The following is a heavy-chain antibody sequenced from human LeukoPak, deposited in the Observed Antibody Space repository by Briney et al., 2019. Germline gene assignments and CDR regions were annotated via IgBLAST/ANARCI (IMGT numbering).Heavy chain of an antibody. Sequence: GGSLRLSCAASGFTFSSYAMSWVRQAPGKGLEWVSAISGSGGSTYHADSVKGRFTISRDNSKNTLYLQMNSLRAEDTAVYYCAKDLPYFSSGWYLPSFDYWGQGTLVTVSS. J-gene: IGHJ4*02. V-gene: IGHV3-23*01. CDR1: GFTFSSYA. D-gene: IGHD6-19*01. CDR3: AKDLPYFSSGWYLPSFDY. CDR2: ISGSGGST.